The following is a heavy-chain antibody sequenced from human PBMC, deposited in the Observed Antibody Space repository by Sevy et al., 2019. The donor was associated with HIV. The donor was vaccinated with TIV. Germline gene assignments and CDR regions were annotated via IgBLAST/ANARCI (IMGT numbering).Heavy chain of an antibody. V-gene: IGHV1-8*01. CDR1: GYTFTSFD. Sequence: ASVKVSCKASGYTFTSFDINWVRQAPGEGLQWMGWMNPNSGDTGYEETFKGRVTMTRNTSISTAYMEVSSLRSEDTAVYFCARMDSSGSINWFDPWGQGTLVTVSS. J-gene: IGHJ5*02. CDR2: MNPNSGDT. D-gene: IGHD3-22*01. CDR3: ARMDSSGSINWFDP.